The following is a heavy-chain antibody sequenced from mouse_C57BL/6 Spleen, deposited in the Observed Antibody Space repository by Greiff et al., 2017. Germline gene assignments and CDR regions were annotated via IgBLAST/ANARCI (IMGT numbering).Heavy chain of an antibody. V-gene: IGHV1-69*01. CDR2: IDPSDSYT. J-gene: IGHJ4*01. Sequence: QVQLQQPGAELVMPGASVKLSCKASGYTFTSYWMHWVKQRPGQGLEWIGEIDPSDSYTNYNQKFKGKSTLTVDKSSSTAYMQLSSLTSEDSAVYYCAITAQAYAMDYWGQGTSVTVSS. CDR3: AITAQAYAMDY. D-gene: IGHD3-2*02. CDR1: GYTFTSYW.